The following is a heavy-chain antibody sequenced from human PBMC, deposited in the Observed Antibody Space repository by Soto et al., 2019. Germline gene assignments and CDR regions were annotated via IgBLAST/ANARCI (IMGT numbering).Heavy chain of an antibody. CDR1: GGSISSSSYY. V-gene: IGHV4-39*01. D-gene: IGHD6-13*01. CDR3: ARFSSSWAYYYYYGMDV. CDR2: IYYSGST. Sequence: ETLSLTCTVSGGSISSSSYYWGWIRQPPGKGLEWIGSIYYSGSTYYNPSPKSRVTISVDTSKNQFSLKLSSVTAADTAMYYCARFSSSWAYYYYYGMDVWGQGTTVTVSS. J-gene: IGHJ6*02.